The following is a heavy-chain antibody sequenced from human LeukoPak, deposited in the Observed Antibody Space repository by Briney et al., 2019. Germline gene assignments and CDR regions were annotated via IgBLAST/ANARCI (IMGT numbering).Heavy chain of an antibody. V-gene: IGHV3-23*01. J-gene: IGHJ3*02. D-gene: IGHD1-14*01. CDR2: ISGSGGSK. Sequence: GGSLRPSCAASGFTFTSYAMSWVRQAPGKGLEWVSVISGSGGSKYSADSVKGRFTISRDNSKNTLYLQMNSLRAEDTAIYYCAKDFGCPGNIWGQGTMVTVSS. CDR1: GFTFTSYA. CDR3: AKDFGCPGNI.